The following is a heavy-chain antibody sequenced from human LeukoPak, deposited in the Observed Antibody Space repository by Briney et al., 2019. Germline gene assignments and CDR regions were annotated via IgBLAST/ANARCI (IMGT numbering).Heavy chain of an antibody. CDR2: IYTSGST. CDR1: GGSISSGSYY. D-gene: IGHD1-26*01. CDR3: ARVRGSYYSFFDY. J-gene: IGHJ4*02. Sequence: SETLSLTCTVSGGSISSGSYYWSWIRQPAGKGLEWIGRIYTSGSTNYNPSLKRRVTIQVDTPKNQFSLKLSSVTAADTAVYYCARVRGSYYSFFDYWGQGTLVTVSS. V-gene: IGHV4-61*02.